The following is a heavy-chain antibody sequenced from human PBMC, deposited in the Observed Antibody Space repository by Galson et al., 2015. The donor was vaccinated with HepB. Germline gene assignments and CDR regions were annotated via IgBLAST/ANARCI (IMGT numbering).Heavy chain of an antibody. CDR1: GGSLSGYF. D-gene: IGHD5-12*01. CDR2: INHSGNA. V-gene: IGHV4-34*01. J-gene: IGHJ3*02. Sequence: ETLSLTCGVYGGSLSGYFWTWIRQPPGKGLEWIGEINHSGNAKYTPSLRSRVTISVDRSKNQFSLKLNSVTAANTAAYYCARGLDYGGYSYDLGKAFDIWGQGTIVTVSS. CDR3: ARGLDYGGYSYDLGKAFDI.